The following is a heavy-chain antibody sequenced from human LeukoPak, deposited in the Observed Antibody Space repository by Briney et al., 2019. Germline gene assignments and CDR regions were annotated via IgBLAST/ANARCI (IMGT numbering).Heavy chain of an antibody. CDR1: GFTFSSYG. Sequence: HPGTSLRLSCAASGFTFSSYGMHWLRQAPGKGLEWVAAIWYDGNTKYYADSAKGRFAISRDNSKDTLYLLMNSLRPDDTAVYYCARVQWFGDHYYFDYWGQGTLVTVSS. D-gene: IGHD3-10*01. V-gene: IGHV3-33*01. J-gene: IGHJ4*02. CDR2: IWYDGNTK. CDR3: ARVQWFGDHYYFDY.